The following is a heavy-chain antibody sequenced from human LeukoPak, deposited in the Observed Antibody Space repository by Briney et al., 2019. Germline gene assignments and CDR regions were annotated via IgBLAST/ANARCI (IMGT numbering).Heavy chain of an antibody. D-gene: IGHD7-27*01. Sequence: ASVKVSCKASGYTFTAYYIHWVRQAPGQGLEGMGWISPNSGGTDYAQKFKGRVTMTRDTSISTTYVELSSLTSDDTAAYYCAIQPWGSGNNWYFDLWGRGTLVTVSS. CDR2: ISPNSGGT. J-gene: IGHJ2*01. V-gene: IGHV1-2*02. CDR3: AIQPWGSGNNWYFDL. CDR1: GYTFTAYY.